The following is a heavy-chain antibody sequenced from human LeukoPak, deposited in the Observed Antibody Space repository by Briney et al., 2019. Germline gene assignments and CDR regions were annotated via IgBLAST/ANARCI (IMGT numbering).Heavy chain of an antibody. CDR3: ARDEYYFVY. CDR2: ISYDGSNK. V-gene: IGHV3-30-3*01. CDR1: GFTFSSYA. Sequence: GRSLRLSCAASGFTFSSYAMHWVRQAPGKGLEWVAVISYDGSNKYYADSVKGRFTISRDNSKNTLYLQMNSLRAEDTAVYYCARDEYYFVYWGQGTLVTVSS. J-gene: IGHJ4*02.